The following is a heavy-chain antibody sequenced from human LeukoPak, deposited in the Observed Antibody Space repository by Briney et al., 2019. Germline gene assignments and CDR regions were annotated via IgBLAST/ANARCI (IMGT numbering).Heavy chain of an antibody. D-gene: IGHD1-20*01. Sequence: ASVRVSCKASGYTFTTSSITWVRQAPGQGLEWMGWIDPYSSNKNYAQKLQGRVTLTTDTSTSTAYMELRSLRSVDTAVYYCARDFPGITKLPASWGQGTLVTVSS. CDR2: IDPYSSNK. V-gene: IGHV1-18*01. J-gene: IGHJ5*02. CDR1: GYTFTTSS. CDR3: ARDFPGITKLPAS.